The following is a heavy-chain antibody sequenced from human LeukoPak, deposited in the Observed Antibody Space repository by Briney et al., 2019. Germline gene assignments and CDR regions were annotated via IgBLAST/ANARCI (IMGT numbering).Heavy chain of an antibody. CDR1: GFTFSDYY. CDR2: ISSTSSYI. D-gene: IGHD2-15*01. V-gene: IGHV3-11*06. Sequence: GGSLRLSCAASGFTFSDYYMSWIRQAPGKGLEWVSFISSTSSYIKDADSVKGRFTISRDNAKNTLYLQMNSLRAEDTAVYYCARGYCSGGSCTYVDYWGQGTLVTVSS. CDR3: ARGYCSGGSCTYVDY. J-gene: IGHJ4*02.